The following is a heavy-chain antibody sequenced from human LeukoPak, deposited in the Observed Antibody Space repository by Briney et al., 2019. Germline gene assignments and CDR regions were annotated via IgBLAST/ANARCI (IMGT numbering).Heavy chain of an antibody. CDR1: GGSFSGYY. V-gene: IGHV4-34*01. J-gene: IGHJ5*02. Sequence: SETLSLTCAVYGGSFSGYYWSWIRQPPGKGLEWIGEINHSGSTNYNPSLKSRVTISVDTSKNQFSLKLSSVTAADTAVYYCARGRTLRPVLWFDPWGQGTLVTVSS. CDR2: INHSGST. CDR3: ARGRTLRPVLWFDP. D-gene: IGHD2-8*01.